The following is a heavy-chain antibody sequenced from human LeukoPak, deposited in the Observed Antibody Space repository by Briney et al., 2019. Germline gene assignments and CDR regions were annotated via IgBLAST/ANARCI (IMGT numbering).Heavy chain of an antibody. D-gene: IGHD3-22*01. CDR2: IYYSGST. CDR3: AGVTIDSSGYFDY. V-gene: IGHV4-59*01. CDR1: GGSISSYY. Sequence: PSETLSLTCTVSGGSISSYYWSWIRQPPGKGLEWIGYIYYSGSTNYNPSLKSRVTISVDTSKNQFSLKLSSVTAADTAVYYCAGVTIDSSGYFDYWGQGTLVTVSS. J-gene: IGHJ4*02.